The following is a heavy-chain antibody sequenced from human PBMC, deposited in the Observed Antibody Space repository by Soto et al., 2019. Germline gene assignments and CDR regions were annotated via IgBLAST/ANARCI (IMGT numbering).Heavy chain of an antibody. J-gene: IGHJ5*02. Sequence: QVQLVQSGAEVKKPGSSVKVSCTASGGPFSSYAINWVRQAPGQGLEWMGVITPMFGAPHYAQNFKGRHTIPEDNSTNTAYLELSSLMCGDTAVYFCARVFPGLRFDPWGQGTLVTVSS. CDR3: ARVFPGLRFDP. CDR2: ITPMFGAP. V-gene: IGHV1-69*06. D-gene: IGHD3-10*02. CDR1: GGPFSSYA.